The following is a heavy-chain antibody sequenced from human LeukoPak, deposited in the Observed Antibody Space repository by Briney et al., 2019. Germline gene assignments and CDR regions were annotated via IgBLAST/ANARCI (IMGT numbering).Heavy chain of an antibody. D-gene: IGHD6-19*01. CDR2: IYYSGST. CDR3: ARGGQWLVLSAFDI. J-gene: IGHJ3*02. V-gene: IGHV4-59*01. CDR1: GGSISSYY. Sequence: TTSETLSLTCTVSGGSISSYYWSWIRQPPGKGLEWIGYIYYSGSTNYNPSLKSRVTISVDTSKNQFSLKLSSVTAADTAVYYCARGGQWLVLSAFDIWGQGTMVTVSS.